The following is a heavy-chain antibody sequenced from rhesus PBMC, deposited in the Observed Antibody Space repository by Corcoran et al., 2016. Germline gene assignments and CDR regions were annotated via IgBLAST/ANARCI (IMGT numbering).Heavy chain of an antibody. CDR3: ARDRVGTVTTKGYFEF. J-gene: IGHJ1*01. CDR2: ISGISGST. V-gene: IGHV4-65*01. CDR1: GGSVSSSNW. Sequence: QVQLQESGPGLVKPSETLSLTCAVSGGSVSSSNWWSWIRQPPGKGLEWIGYISGISGSTYYNPSPQSRVTISTDTSKNQFSLKLSSVTAADTAVYYCARDRVGTVTTKGYFEFWGQGALVTVSS. D-gene: IGHD4-23*01.